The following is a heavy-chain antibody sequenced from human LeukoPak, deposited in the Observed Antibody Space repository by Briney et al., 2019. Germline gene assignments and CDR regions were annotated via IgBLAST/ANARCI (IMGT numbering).Heavy chain of an antibody. CDR1: GFTFSSYA. Sequence: GGSLRLSCAASGFTFSSYAMHWVRQAPGKGLEWVAVISYDGSNKYYADSVKGRFTISRDNSKNTLYLQMNSLRAEDTAVYYCARGKGGLYGDYDWGQGTLVTVSS. J-gene: IGHJ4*02. CDR3: ARGKGGLYGDYD. D-gene: IGHD4-17*01. CDR2: ISYDGSNK. V-gene: IGHV3-30-3*01.